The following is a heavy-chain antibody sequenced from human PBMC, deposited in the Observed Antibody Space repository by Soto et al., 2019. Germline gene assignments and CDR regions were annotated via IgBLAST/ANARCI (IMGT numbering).Heavy chain of an antibody. V-gene: IGHV1-18*01. CDR1: GYTFTSYG. D-gene: IGHD6-13*01. CDR3: ARGGTYSSSWYGWFDP. Sequence: ASVKVSCKASGYTFTSYGISWVRQAPGQGLEWMGWISAYNGNTNYAQKLQGRVTMTTDTSTSTAYMELRSLRSDDTAAYYCARGGTYSSSWYGWFDPWGQGTLVTVSS. CDR2: ISAYNGNT. J-gene: IGHJ5*02.